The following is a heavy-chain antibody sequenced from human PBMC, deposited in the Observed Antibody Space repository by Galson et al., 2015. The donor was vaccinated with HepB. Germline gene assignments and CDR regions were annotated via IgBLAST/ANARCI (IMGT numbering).Heavy chain of an antibody. J-gene: IGHJ6*02. D-gene: IGHD4-23*01. CDR3: AKGGTAITPNYFYGMDV. CDR1: GFTFSSYA. Sequence: SLRLSCAASGFTFSSYAMHWVRQAPGKELEWVATIWNDGSDEYYADSVQGRFTISRDNSKNTLYVQMNSLRAEDTARYYCAKGGTAITPNYFYGMDVWGQGTMVTVS. CDR2: IWNDGSDE. V-gene: IGHV3-33*06.